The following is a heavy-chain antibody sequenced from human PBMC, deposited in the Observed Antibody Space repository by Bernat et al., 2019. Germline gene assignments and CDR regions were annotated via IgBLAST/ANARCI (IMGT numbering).Heavy chain of an antibody. D-gene: IGHD2-2*01. Sequence: QLQLQESDPGLVKPSETLSLTCTVSGGSISSSSYYWGWIRQPPGKGLEWIGSIYYSGSTYYNPSLKSRVTISVDTSKNQFSLKLSSVTAADTAVYYCARLGYCSSTSCYAFDIWGQGTMVTVSS. V-gene: IGHV4-39*01. CDR3: ARLGYCSSTSCYAFDI. J-gene: IGHJ3*02. CDR1: GGSISSSSYY. CDR2: IYYSGST.